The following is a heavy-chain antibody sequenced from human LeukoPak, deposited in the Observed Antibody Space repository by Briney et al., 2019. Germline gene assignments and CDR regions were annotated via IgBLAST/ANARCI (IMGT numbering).Heavy chain of an antibody. J-gene: IGHJ4*02. Sequence: GEPLKISCKGSGYSFTTYWIGWVHQMPGKGLEWMGTIHPSDSDTRYSPSFQGQVTISVDKSLSTAYLRWSSLKASDTAMYYCTRLSSSSSEKWGQGTLVTVSS. CDR3: TRLSSSSSEK. CDR1: GYSFTTYW. D-gene: IGHD6-6*01. CDR2: IHPSDSDT. V-gene: IGHV5-51*07.